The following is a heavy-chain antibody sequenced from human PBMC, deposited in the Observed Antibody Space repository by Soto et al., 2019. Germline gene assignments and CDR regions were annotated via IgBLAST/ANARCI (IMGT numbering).Heavy chain of an antibody. CDR3: ASASYDYYDSSGYSGGLGWFDP. Sequence: QVQLQESGPGLVKPSQTLSLTCTVSGGSISSGDYYWSWIRQPPGKGLEWIGYIYYSGSTYYNPSLKSRVTISVDTSKNLFSLKLSSVTAADTAVYYCASASYDYYDSSGYSGGLGWFDPWGQGTLVTVSS. CDR2: IYYSGST. D-gene: IGHD3-22*01. CDR1: GGSISSGDYY. V-gene: IGHV4-30-4*01. J-gene: IGHJ5*02.